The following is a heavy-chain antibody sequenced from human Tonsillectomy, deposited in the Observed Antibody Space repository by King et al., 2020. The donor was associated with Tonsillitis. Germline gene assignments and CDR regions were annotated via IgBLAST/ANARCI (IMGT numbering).Heavy chain of an antibody. V-gene: IGHV4-4*02. Sequence: VQLQESGPGLVKPSGTLSLTCAVSGGSISSSNWWSWVRQPPGKGLEWIGEIYHSGSTNYNPSLKSRVTISVDKSKNQFSLKLSSVTAADTAVYYCARAPSYDSSGYYREYYFDYWGQGTLVTVSS. CDR3: ARAPSYDSSGYYREYYFDY. CDR2: IYHSGST. CDR1: GGSISSSNW. J-gene: IGHJ4*02. D-gene: IGHD3-22*01.